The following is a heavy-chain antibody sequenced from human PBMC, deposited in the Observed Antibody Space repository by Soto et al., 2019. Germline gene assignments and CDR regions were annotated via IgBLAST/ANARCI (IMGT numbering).Heavy chain of an antibody. J-gene: IGHJ5*02. CDR3: ARKHSLDYIRWGLDP. V-gene: IGHV1-2*02. D-gene: IGHD4-4*01. Sequence: QVQLVQSGSEVKKPGASVKVSCKASGYPFSDNQIHWLRLAPGQGLEWMGRINPKSDDTNYAQKFQGGVTMTRETSIDTAYLELPGLTSDDTATYYCARKHSLDYIRWGLDPWGQGTLVTVSS. CDR2: INPKSDDT. CDR1: GYPFSDNQ.